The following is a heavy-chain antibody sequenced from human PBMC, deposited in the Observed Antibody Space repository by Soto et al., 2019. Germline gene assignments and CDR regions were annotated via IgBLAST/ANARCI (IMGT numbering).Heavy chain of an antibody. Sequence: QVQLVESGGGVVQPGRSLRLSCAASGFTFSTYDMHWVRQAPGKGLEWVAVISSDGSNEYYADSVKGRFTISRDNSKNTLYVQMNRLRADDTAVYYCAKDLGDSSADDGADYWGQGTLVTVSS. CDR3: AKDLGDSSADDGADY. CDR2: ISSDGSNE. D-gene: IGHD6-25*01. V-gene: IGHV3-30*18. J-gene: IGHJ4*02. CDR1: GFTFSTYD.